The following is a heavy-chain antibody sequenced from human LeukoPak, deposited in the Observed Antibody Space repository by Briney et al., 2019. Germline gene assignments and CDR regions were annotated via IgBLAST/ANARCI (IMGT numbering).Heavy chain of an antibody. V-gene: IGHV3-23*01. CDR1: GFTFNTYA. J-gene: IGHJ4*02. CDR3: AKDRLAWSSGFDY. CDR2: TSGSGGTT. Sequence: GGSLRLSCAASGFTFNTYAMSWVRQAPGKGLEWISVTSGSGGTTYYADSVKDRFTISRDNSKNTVYLQMNSLRAEDTAVYYCAKDRLAWSSGFDYWGRGTLVTVSS. D-gene: IGHD3-10*01.